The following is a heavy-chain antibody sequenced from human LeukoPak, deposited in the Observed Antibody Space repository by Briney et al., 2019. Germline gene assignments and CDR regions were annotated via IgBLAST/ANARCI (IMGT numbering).Heavy chain of an antibody. V-gene: IGHV3-21*01. CDR2: ISSSSSYI. Sequence: GGSLRLSCAASGLPFSNYNMNWVRQAPGKGLEWVSSISSSSSYIYYADSVKGRFTISRDNAKNSLYLQMNSLRAEDTAVYYCARAISGGYADYWGQGILVTVSS. CDR3: ARAISGGYADY. CDR1: GLPFSNYN. J-gene: IGHJ4*02. D-gene: IGHD1-26*01.